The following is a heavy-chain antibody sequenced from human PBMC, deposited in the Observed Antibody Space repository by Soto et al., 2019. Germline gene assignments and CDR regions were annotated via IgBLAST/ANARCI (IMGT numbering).Heavy chain of an antibody. CDR2: IKKDGSEK. Sequence: GGSLKLSCAASGFTFSSYWMSWVRQAPGKGLEWVANIKKDGSEKNYVDSVKGRFTISRDNAKNSVYLQMNSLRAEDTAVYYCASADSGYLFGIFDYWGQGTLVTVSS. D-gene: IGHD3-22*01. V-gene: IGHV3-7*03. CDR3: ASADSGYLFGIFDY. CDR1: GFTFSSYW. J-gene: IGHJ4*02.